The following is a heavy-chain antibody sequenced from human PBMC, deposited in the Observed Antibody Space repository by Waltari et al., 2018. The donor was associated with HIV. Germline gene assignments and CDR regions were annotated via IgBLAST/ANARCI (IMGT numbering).Heavy chain of an antibody. CDR2: MKPNSGNK. V-gene: IGHV1-8*01. CDR3: SRGLHCTATSCLLYHGMDV. J-gene: IGHJ6*02. Sequence: QVQLVQSGAEVKKPGASVKVSCKASGYTFSTYDINWVRRATGQGLEWMGWMKPNSGNKGYAQKFQGRVNMTRNSSIRTAYMELSSLRSDDTAVYYCSRGLHCTATSCLLYHGMDVWGQGTAVSVS. D-gene: IGHD2-2*01. CDR1: GYTFSTYD.